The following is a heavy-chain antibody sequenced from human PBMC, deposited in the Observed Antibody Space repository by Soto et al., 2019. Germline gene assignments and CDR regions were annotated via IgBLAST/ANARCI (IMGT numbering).Heavy chain of an antibody. Sequence: SETLSLTCTVSGGSIRSGGYYWSWIRQHPGKGLEWIGYISYSGTTYYNPSLESRGTISADTSKNQFSLKLTSVTAADPAVYYCARRVPIAGLFDYWGQGTRVTVSS. J-gene: IGHJ4*02. D-gene: IGHD6-13*01. V-gene: IGHV4-31*03. CDR2: ISYSGTT. CDR3: ARRVPIAGLFDY. CDR1: GGSIRSGGYY.